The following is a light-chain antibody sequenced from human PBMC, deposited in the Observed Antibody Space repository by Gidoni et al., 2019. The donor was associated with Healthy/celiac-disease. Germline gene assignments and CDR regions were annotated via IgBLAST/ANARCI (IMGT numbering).Light chain of an antibody. V-gene: IGKV3-11*01. CDR3: QQRSNWPGT. J-gene: IGKJ5*01. CDR1: QSVSSY. CDR2: DAS. Sequence: DIVLTQSPATLSLSPGERATLSCRASQSVSSYLAWYQQKPGQAPKLLIYDASNWATGIPARFSGSGSGTDFTLTISSLEPEDFAVYHCQQRSNWPGTFGQGTRLEIK.